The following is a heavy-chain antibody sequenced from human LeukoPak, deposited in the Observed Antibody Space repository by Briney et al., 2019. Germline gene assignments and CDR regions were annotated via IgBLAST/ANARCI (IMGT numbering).Heavy chain of an antibody. CDR3: ASGLLSGSYAY. CDR1: GGTFISYA. CDR2: IIPIFGTA. J-gene: IGHJ4*02. V-gene: IGHV1-69*13. Sequence: SVTVSCKASGGTFISYAISWVRQAPGQGLEWMGGIIPIFGTANYAQKFQGRVTITADESTSTAYMELSSLRSEDTGVYYCASGLLSGSYAYWGPGTLVTVSS. D-gene: IGHD1-26*01.